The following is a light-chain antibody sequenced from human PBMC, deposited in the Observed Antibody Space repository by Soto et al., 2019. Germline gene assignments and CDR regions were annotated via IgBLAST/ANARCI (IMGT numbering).Light chain of an antibody. CDR2: AAS. CDR1: QGISSY. J-gene: IGKJ5*01. Sequence: DIQLTQSPSFLSASVGDRVTITCRASQGISSYLAWYQQKPGKAPKLLIYAASTLQSGVPSRFSGSGSGTEFTLAISSLQPEDCATYYCQQFNGYPITFGQGTRLEIK. CDR3: QQFNGYPIT. V-gene: IGKV1-9*01.